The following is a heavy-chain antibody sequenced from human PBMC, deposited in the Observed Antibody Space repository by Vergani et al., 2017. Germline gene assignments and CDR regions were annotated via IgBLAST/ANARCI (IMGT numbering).Heavy chain of an antibody. CDR2: IIPILGIA. D-gene: IGHD2-15*01. J-gene: IGHJ4*02. CDR3: AREVPYCSGGSCFHNPFDY. Sequence: QVQLVQSGAEVKKPGSSVKVSCKASGGTFSSYTISWVRQAPGQGLEWMGRIIPILGIANYAQKFQGRVTITADKSTSTAYMELSSLRSEDTAVYYRAREVPYCSGGSCFHNPFDYWGQGTLVTVSS. V-gene: IGHV1-69*08. CDR1: GGTFSSYT.